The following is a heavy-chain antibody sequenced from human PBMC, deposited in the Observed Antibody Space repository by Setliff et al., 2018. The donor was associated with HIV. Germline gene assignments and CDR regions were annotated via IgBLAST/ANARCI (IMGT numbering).Heavy chain of an antibody. CDR1: GYSLSSDYY. D-gene: IGHD3-22*01. V-gene: IGHV4-4*07. CDR2: FYTSGST. J-gene: IGHJ4*02. Sequence: KSSETLSLTCAVSGYSLSSDYYWGWIRQPAGKGLEWIGRFYTSGSTNYNPSLKSRVTMSVDTSKNQFSLKLSSVTAADTAVYYCARDRLTYYFDYWGQGILVTVSS. CDR3: ARDRLTYYFDY.